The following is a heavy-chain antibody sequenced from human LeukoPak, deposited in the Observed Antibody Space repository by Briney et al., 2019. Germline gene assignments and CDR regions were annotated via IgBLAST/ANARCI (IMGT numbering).Heavy chain of an antibody. CDR3: ARLVKRAAGTVEDFDY. CDR2: IYTSGST. V-gene: IGHV4-4*07. CDR1: GGSISSYY. D-gene: IGHD6-13*01. Sequence: PSETLSLTCTVSGGSISSYYWSWIRQPAGKGLEWIGRIYTSGSTNYNPSLKSRVTISVDTSKNQFSLKLSSVTAADTAVYYCARLVKRAAGTVEDFDYWGQGTLVTVSS. J-gene: IGHJ4*02.